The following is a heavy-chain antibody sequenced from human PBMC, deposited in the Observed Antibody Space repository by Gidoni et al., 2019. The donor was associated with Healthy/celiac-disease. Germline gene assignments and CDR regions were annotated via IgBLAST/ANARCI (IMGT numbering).Heavy chain of an antibody. J-gene: IGHJ4*02. D-gene: IGHD1-26*01. CDR1: GFTFSSYS. Sequence: EVQLVESGGGLVKPGGSLRLSCAASGFTFSSYSMNWVRQAPGKGLDWVSSISSSSSYIYYADSVKGRFTISRDNAKNSLYLQMNSLRAEDTAVYYCAREIRGSAPHWGQGTLVTVSS. V-gene: IGHV3-21*01. CDR3: AREIRGSAPH. CDR2: ISSSSSYI.